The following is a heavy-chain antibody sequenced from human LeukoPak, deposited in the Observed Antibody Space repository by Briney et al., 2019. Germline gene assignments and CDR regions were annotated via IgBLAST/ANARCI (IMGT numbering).Heavy chain of an antibody. CDR1: GFTFDDYG. CDR3: ARVGRDGYNGISFDY. Sequence: GGSLRLSCAASGFTFDDYGMSWVRQAPGKGLEWVSGINWNGGSTGYADSVKGRFTISRDNAKNSLYLQMNSLRAEDTALYYCARVGRDGYNGISFDYWGQGTLVTVSS. CDR2: INWNGGST. D-gene: IGHD5-24*01. V-gene: IGHV3-20*04. J-gene: IGHJ4*02.